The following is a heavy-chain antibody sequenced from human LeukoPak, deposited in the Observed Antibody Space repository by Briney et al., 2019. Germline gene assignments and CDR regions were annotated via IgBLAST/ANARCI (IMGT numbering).Heavy chain of an antibody. D-gene: IGHD4-17*01. J-gene: IGHJ6*03. Sequence: GGSLRLSCAASGFTFSSYAMHWVRQAPGKGLEYVSAISSNGGSTYYANSVKGRFTISRDNSKDTLYLQMGSLRAEDMAVYYCARGATEYYMDVWGKGTTVTISS. CDR2: ISSNGGST. V-gene: IGHV3-64*01. CDR3: ARGATEYYMDV. CDR1: GFTFSSYA.